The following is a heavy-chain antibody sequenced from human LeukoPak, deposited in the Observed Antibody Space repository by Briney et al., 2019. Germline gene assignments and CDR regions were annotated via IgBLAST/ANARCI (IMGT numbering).Heavy chain of an antibody. CDR3: ARADYYGSGSYQLFDY. D-gene: IGHD3-10*01. Sequence: PSETLSLTCTVSGGSISSYYWSWIRQPPGKGLEWIGYIYYSGSTNYNPSLKSRVTISVATSKNQFSLKLSSVTAADTAVYYCARADYYGSGSYQLFDYWGQGTLVTVSS. CDR1: GGSISSYY. CDR2: IYYSGST. J-gene: IGHJ4*02. V-gene: IGHV4-59*01.